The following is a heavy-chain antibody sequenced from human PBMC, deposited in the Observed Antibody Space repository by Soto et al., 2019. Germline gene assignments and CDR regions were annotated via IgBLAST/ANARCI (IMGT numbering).Heavy chain of an antibody. J-gene: IGHJ5*02. CDR3: ARITSFDISHVLLWFGFDP. Sequence: SGPTLVNPTETLTLTCTVSGFSLSNARMGVSWIRQPPGKALEWLAHIFSNDEKSYSTSLKSRLTISKDTSKSQVVLTMTNMDPVDTATYYCARITSFDISHVLLWFGFDPWGQGTLVTVSS. CDR1: GFSLSNARMG. CDR2: IFSNDEK. V-gene: IGHV2-26*01. D-gene: IGHD3-10*01.